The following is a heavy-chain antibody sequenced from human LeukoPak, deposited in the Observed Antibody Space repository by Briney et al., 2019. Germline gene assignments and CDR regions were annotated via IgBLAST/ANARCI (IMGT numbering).Heavy chain of an antibody. D-gene: IGHD5-18*01. CDR3: AKDPGSGYSYGFFDY. Sequence: GGSLRLSCAASGFTVSSNYMSWVRQAPGKGLEWVSIIYSGGSTYYADSVKGRFTISRDNSKNTLYLQMNSLRAEDTAVYYCAKDPGSGYSYGFFDYWGQGTLVTVSS. V-gene: IGHV3-53*05. CDR1: GFTVSSNY. J-gene: IGHJ4*02. CDR2: IYSGGST.